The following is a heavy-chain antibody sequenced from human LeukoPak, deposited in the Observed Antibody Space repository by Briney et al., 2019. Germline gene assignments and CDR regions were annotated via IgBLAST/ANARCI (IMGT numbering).Heavy chain of an antibody. CDR3: AKDTYDFWSGFFDY. V-gene: IGHV3-66*01. CDR2: IYSGGST. Sequence: GGSLRLSCAASGFTVSSNYMSWVRQAPGKGLESVSVIYSGGSTYYADSVKGRFTISRDNSKNTLYLQMNSLRAEDTAVYYCAKDTYDFWSGFFDYWGQGTLVTVSS. D-gene: IGHD3-3*01. CDR1: GFTVSSNY. J-gene: IGHJ4*02.